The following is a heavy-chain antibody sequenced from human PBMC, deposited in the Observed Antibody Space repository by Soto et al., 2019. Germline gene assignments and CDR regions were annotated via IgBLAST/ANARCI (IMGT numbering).Heavy chain of an antibody. Sequence: LSLTCTVPGGSISRYYWSWIRQPPGKGLEWIGYIYYSGSTNYNPSLKSRVTISIDTSKNPFSLQLSSVTAADTAVYYRAKQSDFSNGYDAFDIWGQGTMVTVSS. J-gene: IGHJ3*02. CDR2: IYYSGST. V-gene: IGHV4-59*08. D-gene: IGHD3-3*01. CDR3: AKQSDFSNGYDAFDI. CDR1: GGSISRYY.